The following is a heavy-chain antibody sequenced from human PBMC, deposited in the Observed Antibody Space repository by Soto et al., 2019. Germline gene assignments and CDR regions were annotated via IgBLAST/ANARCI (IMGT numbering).Heavy chain of an antibody. J-gene: IGHJ4*02. V-gene: IGHV1-46*01. Sequence: ASVKVSCKASGYTFTSYYIHWVRQAPGQGLEWMGIINPSGGSTKYAQKFQGRVTMTRDTSTSTVYMDLSSLRSEDTAVYYCARGYYYDGMGAYFDYWGQGTLVTVS. CDR2: INPSGGST. CDR1: GYTFTSYY. D-gene: IGHD3-22*01. CDR3: ARGYYYDGMGAYFDY.